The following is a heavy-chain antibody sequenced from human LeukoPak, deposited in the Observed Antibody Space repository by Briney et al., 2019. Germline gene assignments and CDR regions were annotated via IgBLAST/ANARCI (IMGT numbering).Heavy chain of an antibody. CDR2: ITWNSDNT. D-gene: IGHD7-27*01. CDR3: TKANWGSPFDY. J-gene: IGHJ4*02. CDR1: GFTFDDYS. Sequence: PAGGSLRLSCAASGFTFDDYSMHWVRQAPGKGLEWVSGITWNSDNTDYADSVRGRFTISRDNAKNSLYLQINSLRTEDTAFYYCTKANWGSPFDYWGQGTLVAVSS. V-gene: IGHV3-9*01.